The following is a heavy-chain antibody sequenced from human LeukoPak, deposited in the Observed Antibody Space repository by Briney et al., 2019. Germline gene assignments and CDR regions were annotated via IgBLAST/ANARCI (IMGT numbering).Heavy chain of an antibody. CDR1: GGSISSYC. V-gene: IGHV4-4*07. D-gene: IGHD6-13*01. Sequence: SETLSLTCTVSGGSISSYCLNWIRQPAGKGLEWIGRIFTSGTTNYNPSLKSRVTMTVDTSKNQFSLRLSSVTAADTAVYYCAQGTPGSSNWYWGQGTLVTVSS. J-gene: IGHJ4*02. CDR3: AQGTPGSSNWY. CDR2: IFTSGTT.